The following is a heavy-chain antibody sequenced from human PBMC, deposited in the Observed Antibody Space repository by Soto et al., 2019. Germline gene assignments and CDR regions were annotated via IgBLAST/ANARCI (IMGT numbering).Heavy chain of an antibody. CDR2: ISNDGSDK. CDR3: AKDQGIAASHRID. Sequence: QVQLVESGGGVVQPGRSLRLSCAASGFTFNNYGMHWVRQAPGKGLEWVATISNDGSDKYYADSVKCRLTISRDNSKNTVYLQMNSMRAEETAVYYCAKDQGIAASHRIDWGQGTMVTVSS. CDR1: GFTFNNYG. D-gene: IGHD6-13*01. J-gene: IGHJ3*01. V-gene: IGHV3-30*18.